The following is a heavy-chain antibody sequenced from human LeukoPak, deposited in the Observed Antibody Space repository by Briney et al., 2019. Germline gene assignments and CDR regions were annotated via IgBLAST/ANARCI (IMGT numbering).Heavy chain of an antibody. CDR3: ARGAEYYAIWRGYAGYSDY. D-gene: IGHD3-3*01. Sequence: PSETLSLTCTVSGYSISNGYYWGWIRQPPGKGLEWVGSINHRGSTYYNPSLTSRVTISLDRSKKKFSLKLTSVTAADTAVYFCARGAEYYAIWRGYAGYSDYWGQGISVTVSS. CDR1: GYSISNGYY. CDR2: INHRGST. J-gene: IGHJ4*02. V-gene: IGHV4-38-2*02.